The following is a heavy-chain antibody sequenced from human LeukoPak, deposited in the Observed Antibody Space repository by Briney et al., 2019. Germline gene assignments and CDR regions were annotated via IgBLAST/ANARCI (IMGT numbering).Heavy chain of an antibody. D-gene: IGHD3-22*01. V-gene: IGHV4-31*03. Sequence: PSQTLSLTCTVSGGSISSGGYYWSWIRQHPGEGREWVGYIYYSGTTYYNPSLKRRVTISVHTSKNQFSLKLSSVTAADTAVYYCARARSYDSSGYYTYFDYWGQGTLVTVSS. CDR2: IYYSGTT. J-gene: IGHJ4*02. CDR1: GGSISSGGYY. CDR3: ARARSYDSSGYYTYFDY.